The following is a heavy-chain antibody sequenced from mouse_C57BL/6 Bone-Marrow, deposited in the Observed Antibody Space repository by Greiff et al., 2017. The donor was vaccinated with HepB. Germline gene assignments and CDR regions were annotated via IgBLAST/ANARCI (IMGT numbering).Heavy chain of an antibody. D-gene: IGHD2-2*01. CDR3: ATGGYDGLFAY. J-gene: IGHJ3*01. CDR1: GFNIKDYY. Sequence: EVQLQQSGAELVRPGASVKLSCTASGFNIKDYYMHWVKQRPEQGLEWIGRIAPEDGDTEYAPKFQGKATMTADTSSNTAYLQLSSLTSEDTAVYYCATGGYDGLFAYWGQGTLVTVSA. CDR2: IAPEDGDT. V-gene: IGHV14-1*01.